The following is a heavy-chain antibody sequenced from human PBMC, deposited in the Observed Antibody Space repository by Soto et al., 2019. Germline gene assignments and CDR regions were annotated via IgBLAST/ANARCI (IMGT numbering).Heavy chain of an antibody. CDR1: GFTFSSYG. CDR2: ISYDGSNK. Sequence: GGSLRLSCAASGFTFSSYGMHWVRQAPGKGLEWVAVISYDGSNKYYADSVKGRFTISRDNSKNTLYLQMNSLRAEDTAVYYCAKDLRYFEHTLIDYWGQGT. J-gene: IGHJ4*02. D-gene: IGHD3-9*01. CDR3: AKDLRYFEHTLIDY. V-gene: IGHV3-30*18.